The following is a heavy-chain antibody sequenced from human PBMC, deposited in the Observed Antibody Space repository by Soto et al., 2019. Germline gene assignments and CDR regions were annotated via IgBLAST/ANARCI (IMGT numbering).Heavy chain of an antibody. Sequence: EVQLVESGGGLVQPGGSLRLSCAASGFTFSSYSMNWVRQAPGKGLEWVSYISSSSSTIYYADSVKGRFTISRDNAKNSLYLQMSSLRDEDTAVYYCARWRSGYPYGMDVWGQGTTVTVSS. CDR2: ISSSSSTI. CDR3: ARWRSGYPYGMDV. J-gene: IGHJ6*02. V-gene: IGHV3-48*02. D-gene: IGHD3-22*01. CDR1: GFTFSSYS.